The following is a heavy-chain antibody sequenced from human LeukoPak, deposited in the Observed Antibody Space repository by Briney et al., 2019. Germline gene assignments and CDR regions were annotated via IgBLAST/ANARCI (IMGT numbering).Heavy chain of an antibody. Sequence: GGSLRLSCAASGFTFDDYAMHWVRQAPGKGLECVSGISWNSGSIGYADSVKGRFTISRDNAKNSLYLQMSSLRAEDTALYYCAKARGRYDGAFDIWGQGTMVTVSS. CDR1: GFTFDDYA. D-gene: IGHD3-22*01. V-gene: IGHV3-9*01. CDR3: AKARGRYDGAFDI. CDR2: ISWNSGSI. J-gene: IGHJ3*02.